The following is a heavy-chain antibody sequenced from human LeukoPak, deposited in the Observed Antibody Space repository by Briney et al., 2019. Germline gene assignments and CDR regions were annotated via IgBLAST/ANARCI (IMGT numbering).Heavy chain of an antibody. CDR2: INRDGGEK. CDR3: ARGSSGKGFGH. V-gene: IGHV3-7*02. D-gene: IGHD6-19*01. CDR1: GFTFSSNW. Sequence: GGSLRLSCAASGFTFSSNWMSWVRQAPGKGLEWVANINRDGGEKYYVDSVKGRFTISRDNAKNSLYLQMNSLRAEDTAVYYCARGSSGKGFGHWGQGTLVTVSS. J-gene: IGHJ4*02.